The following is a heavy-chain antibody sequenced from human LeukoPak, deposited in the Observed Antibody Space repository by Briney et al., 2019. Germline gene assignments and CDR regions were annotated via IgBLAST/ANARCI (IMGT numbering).Heavy chain of an antibody. Sequence: SGGSLRLSCAASGFTFSSYAMSWVRQAPGKGLEWVSAISGSGGSTYYADSVKGRFTISRDNSKNTLYLQMNSLRAEDTAVYYCARKQTYYYDSSGYSDAFDIWGQGTVVTVSS. D-gene: IGHD3-22*01. V-gene: IGHV3-23*01. CDR2: ISGSGGST. CDR3: ARKQTYYYDSSGYSDAFDI. J-gene: IGHJ3*02. CDR1: GFTFSSYA.